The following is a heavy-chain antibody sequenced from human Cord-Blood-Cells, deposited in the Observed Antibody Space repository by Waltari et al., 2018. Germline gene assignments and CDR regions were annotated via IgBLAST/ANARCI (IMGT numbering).Heavy chain of an antibody. Sequence: EVQLVESGGGLVQPGGSLRLSCAAYGFTFSSYWMHWVGQAPGKGLVWVSRINSDGSSTSYADSVKGRCTIARDNAKNTLYLQMNRLRAEDTAVYYCARDDYDSSGSPSDYWGQGTLVTVSS. CDR2: INSDGSST. V-gene: IGHV3-74*01. CDR3: ARDDYDSSGSPSDY. CDR1: GFTFSSYW. J-gene: IGHJ4*02. D-gene: IGHD3-22*01.